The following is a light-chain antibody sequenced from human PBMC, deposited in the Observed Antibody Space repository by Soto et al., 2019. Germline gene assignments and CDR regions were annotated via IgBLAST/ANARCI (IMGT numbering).Light chain of an antibody. CDR3: QQRSNWPSTWT. V-gene: IGKV3-11*01. J-gene: IGKJ1*01. Sequence: EIMLTQSPATLSLSPGERATLSCRASQSVSNFLAWYQQKPGQAPRLLIYDASNRATGIPARFSGSGSGTDFTLTISSLEPEDFALYYCQQRSNWPSTWTFGQGTKVEIK. CDR1: QSVSNF. CDR2: DAS.